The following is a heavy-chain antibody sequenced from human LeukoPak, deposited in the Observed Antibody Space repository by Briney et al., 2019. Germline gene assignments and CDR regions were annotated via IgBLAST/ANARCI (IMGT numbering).Heavy chain of an antibody. D-gene: IGHD1-26*01. CDR3: ARDGGSGTT. Sequence: SETLSLTCTVSGGSISSYYWSWIRQPPGKGLEWIGYIYYSGSTNYNPSLKSRVTISVDTSKNQPSLKLSSVTAADTAVYYCARDGGSGTTWGQGTLVTVSS. J-gene: IGHJ4*02. CDR1: GGSISSYY. V-gene: IGHV4-59*01. CDR2: IYYSGST.